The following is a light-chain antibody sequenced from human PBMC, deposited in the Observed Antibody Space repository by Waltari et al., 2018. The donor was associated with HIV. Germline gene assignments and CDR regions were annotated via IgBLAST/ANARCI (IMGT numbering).Light chain of an antibody. J-gene: IGLJ1*01. Sequence: QSVLTQPPSVSAAPGQKVTISCSGSNSNIGSNYVSWYQQLPGTAPKLVIFANDQRPSGIPDRFSGSKSATSATLGISGLQTGDEADYYCGAWDSSLNAKVFGAGTRVTVL. CDR3: GAWDSSLNAKV. CDR2: AND. CDR1: NSNIGSNY. V-gene: IGLV1-51*01.